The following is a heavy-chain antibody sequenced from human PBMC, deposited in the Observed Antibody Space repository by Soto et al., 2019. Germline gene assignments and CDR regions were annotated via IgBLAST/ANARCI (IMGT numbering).Heavy chain of an antibody. V-gene: IGHV3-72*01. D-gene: IGHD7-27*01. CDR3: SRGAGEQQKSGRYYYGLDV. Sequence: EVQLVESGGGLVQPGGSLRLSCAASGFTLSDHYMDWVRQAPGKGLEWFGRTRNKANSYTTEYAASVKGRFSISRDDSDNSLYLQMNSLKTDDTAVYYCSRGAGEQQKSGRYYYGLDVWGLGTTVTVSS. CDR1: GFTLSDHY. CDR2: TRNKANSYTT. J-gene: IGHJ6*02.